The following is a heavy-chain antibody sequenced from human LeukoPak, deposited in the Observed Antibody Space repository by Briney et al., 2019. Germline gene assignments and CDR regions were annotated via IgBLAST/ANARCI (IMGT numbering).Heavy chain of an antibody. CDR1: GFTFSKYW. CDR3: ATKQWLAPPPDS. Sequence: AGGSLRLPCAASGFTFSKYWMLWVRQAPGKGLESVSRINTDGTVTTYADSVKGRFTVSRDNADNTMFLQMNSVRAEDTAVYHCATKQWLAPPPDSWGQGTPVTVSS. J-gene: IGHJ4*02. V-gene: IGHV3-74*01. CDR2: INTDGTVT. D-gene: IGHD6-19*01.